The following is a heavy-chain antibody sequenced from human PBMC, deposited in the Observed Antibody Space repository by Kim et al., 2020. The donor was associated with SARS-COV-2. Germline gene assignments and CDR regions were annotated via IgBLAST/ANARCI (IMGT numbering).Heavy chain of an antibody. V-gene: IGHV3-74*01. CDR1: GFTFSSYW. CDR3: VRDSEVATLKFGYWHYDL. J-gene: IGHJ2*01. D-gene: IGHD5-12*01. CDR2: LNTDGTKT. Sequence: GGSLRLSCAASGFTFSSYWMHWVRQGPGKGLVWVSRLNTDGTKTTYADSVKGRFTTSRDNAKNTLYLQMNSLRAEDTAVYYCVRDSEVATLKFGYWHYDL.